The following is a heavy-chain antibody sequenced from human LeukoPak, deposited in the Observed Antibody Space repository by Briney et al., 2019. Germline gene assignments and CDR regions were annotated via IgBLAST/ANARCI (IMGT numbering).Heavy chain of an antibody. J-gene: IGHJ4*02. CDR2: ISYDGSNK. Sequence: GGSLSLSCAASGFTFRSYAMHWVRPAPGKGLEWGALISYDGSNKYYADSMKGRFNISRDNSKNTLYLQMNSLRAEDTAVYYCAREGSAYNYGRFDYWGQGTLVTVSS. V-gene: IGHV3-30-3*01. D-gene: IGHD5-18*01. CDR1: GFTFRSYA. CDR3: AREGSAYNYGRFDY.